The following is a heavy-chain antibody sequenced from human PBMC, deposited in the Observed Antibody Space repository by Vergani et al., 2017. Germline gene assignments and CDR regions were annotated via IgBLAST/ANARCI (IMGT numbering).Heavy chain of an antibody. CDR2: IISIFGTA. CDR1: GGPFSSYS. J-gene: IGHJ4*02. CDR3: ARAHSIAVAGYYFDY. D-gene: IGHD6-19*01. Sequence: QVQLVQSGAEVKNPGSSVKVSCKASGGPFSSYSLIWVRPAPGQGLEWMGGIISIFGTANYAQKLQGRVTITADESTSTAYMELSSLRSEDTAVYYCARAHSIAVAGYYFDYWGQGTLVTVSS. V-gene: IGHV1-69*12.